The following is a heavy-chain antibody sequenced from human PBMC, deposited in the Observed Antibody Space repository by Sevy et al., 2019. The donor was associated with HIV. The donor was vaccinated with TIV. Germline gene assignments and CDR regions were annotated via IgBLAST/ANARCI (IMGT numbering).Heavy chain of an antibody. CDR3: ARDKSYYGTGRNFDS. CDR2: FDPEGGET. D-gene: IGHD3-10*01. CDR1: GHTLTELS. V-gene: IGHV1-24*01. J-gene: IGHJ4*02. Sequence: ASVKVSCKVSGHTLTELSMHWVRQAPGKGLEWMGGFDPEGGETFYAQKFQGRVTMTEDTSTDTAYMDLSSLTSEDTAVYYCARDKSYYGTGRNFDSWGQRTLVTVSS.